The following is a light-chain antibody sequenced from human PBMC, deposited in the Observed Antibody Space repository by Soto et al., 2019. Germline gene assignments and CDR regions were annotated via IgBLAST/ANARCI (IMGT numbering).Light chain of an antibody. CDR3: QSYDTSLSAVV. CDR2: DNA. Sequence: QSVLTQPPSVSGAPGQRVTIPCTGSSSNIGTGYDVHWYQQLPGTAPKLLIYDNANRPSGVSARFSGSKSGTSASLAITGLQAEDEADYYCQSYDTSLSAVVFGGGTKVTVL. V-gene: IGLV1-40*01. J-gene: IGLJ2*01. CDR1: SSNIGTGYD.